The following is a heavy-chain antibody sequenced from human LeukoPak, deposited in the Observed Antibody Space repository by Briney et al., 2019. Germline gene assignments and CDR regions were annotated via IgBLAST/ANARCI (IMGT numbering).Heavy chain of an antibody. D-gene: IGHD6-13*01. J-gene: IGHJ4*02. V-gene: IGHV1-2*06. CDR1: GYTFTGYY. CDR2: INPNSGGT. CDR3: ARGDSSSWYGDLDY. Sequence: ASVKVSCKASGYTFTGYYMHWARQAPGQGLEWMGRINPNSGGTNYAQKFQGRVTMTRDTSISAAYMELSRLRSDDTAVYYCARGDSSSWYGDLDYWGQGTLVTVSS.